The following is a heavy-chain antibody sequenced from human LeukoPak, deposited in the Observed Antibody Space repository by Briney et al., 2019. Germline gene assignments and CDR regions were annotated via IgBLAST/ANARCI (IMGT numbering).Heavy chain of an antibody. CDR3: PRRAGEYSPTYDY. J-gene: IGHJ4*02. CDR2: ISGRGGSR. CDR1: GFTFSSYA. V-gene: IGHV3-23*01. Sequence: GGSLRLSCPASGFTFSSYAMSWVRQAPGKGLEWGSAISGRGGSRYYAGSVRGRVTFSRDNSKNTLYLQMNSLRAHGTAVYYIPRRAGEYSPTYDYWGQGTLVTASS. D-gene: IGHD4-17*01.